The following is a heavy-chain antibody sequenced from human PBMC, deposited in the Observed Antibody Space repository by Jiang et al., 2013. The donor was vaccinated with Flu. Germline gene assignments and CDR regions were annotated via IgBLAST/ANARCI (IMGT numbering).Heavy chain of an antibody. D-gene: IGHD6-13*01. CDR1: GGSISSSSYY. V-gene: IGHV4-39*01. Sequence: PGLVKPSETLSLTCTVSGGSISSSSYYWGWIRQPPGKGLEWIGSIYYSGSTYYNPSLKSRVTISVDTSKNQFSLKLSSVTAADTAVYYCAVASAAGTESGAFDIWGQGTMVTVSS. CDR2: IYYSGST. J-gene: IGHJ3*02. CDR3: AVASAAGTESGAFDI.